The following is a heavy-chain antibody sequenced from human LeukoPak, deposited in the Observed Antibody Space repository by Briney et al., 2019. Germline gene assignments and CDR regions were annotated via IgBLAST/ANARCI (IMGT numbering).Heavy chain of an antibody. D-gene: IGHD1-26*01. Sequence: GGSLTLSCAASGIAVIGNYMSWVRQPPGKGLEWVSFISINTDTFYADSVRGRFTISRDSSKNTLFLQMNSLRDEDSAVYYCAIAQSWDELFDFWGRGTLVTVSS. J-gene: IGHJ4*02. CDR1: GIAVIGNY. CDR3: AIAQSWDELFDF. CDR2: ISINTDT. V-gene: IGHV3-53*01.